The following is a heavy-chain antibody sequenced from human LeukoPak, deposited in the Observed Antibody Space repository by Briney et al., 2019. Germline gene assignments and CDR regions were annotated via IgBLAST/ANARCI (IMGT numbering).Heavy chain of an antibody. V-gene: IGHV3-23*01. CDR3: ARELPEYYDILTGYYSAVGSAFDI. Sequence: GGSLRLSCAASGFTFRDYAMSWVRQTPGKGLEWVSVIGGSGGSTYYADSVKGRFTISRDDSKNTLYLQMNGLRAEDTAVYYCARELPEYYDILTGYYSAVGSAFDIWGQGTKVTVSS. CDR1: GFTFRDYA. CDR2: IGGSGGST. J-gene: IGHJ3*02. D-gene: IGHD3-9*01.